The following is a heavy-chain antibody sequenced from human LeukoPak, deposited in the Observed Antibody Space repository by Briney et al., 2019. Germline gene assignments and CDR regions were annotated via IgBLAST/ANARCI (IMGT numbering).Heavy chain of an antibody. V-gene: IGHV4-31*03. CDR3: ARDTGGRIAAAGWFDY. CDR1: GGSISSGGYY. Sequence: SETLSLTCTVSGGSISSGGYYWSWIRQHPGKGLEWIGYIYYSGSTYYNPSLKSRVTISVDTSKNQFSLKLSSVTAADTAVYYCARDTGGRIAAAGWFDYWGQETLVTVSS. D-gene: IGHD6-13*01. J-gene: IGHJ4*02. CDR2: IYYSGST.